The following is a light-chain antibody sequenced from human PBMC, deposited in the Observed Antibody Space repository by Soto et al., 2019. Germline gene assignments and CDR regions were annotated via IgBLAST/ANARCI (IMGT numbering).Light chain of an antibody. V-gene: IGKV3-11*01. CDR3: QQRSNWPPIT. CDR1: QSVSSY. CDR2: DAS. J-gene: IGKJ5*01. Sequence: VDLTQSPATLSLSPGERATLSCRASQSVSSYLAWYQQKPGQAPRLLIYDASNRATGIPARFSGSGSGTDFTLTISSLEPEDFAVYYCQQRSNWPPITFGQGTRLEIK.